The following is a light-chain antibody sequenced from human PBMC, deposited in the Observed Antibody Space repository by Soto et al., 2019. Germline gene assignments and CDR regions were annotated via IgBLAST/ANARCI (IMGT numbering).Light chain of an antibody. CDR1: QSVFSS. CDR3: QQYHNWPA. J-gene: IGKJ1*01. V-gene: IGKV3-15*01. CDR2: GAA. Sequence: EIVMTQSPDTLSVSPGERATLSCRASQSVFSSLAWYQQKPGQAPRLLIYGAATRATGIPARFSGSGSGTEFTLTISSLQSEDFAVYYCQQYHNWPAFGQGTKV.